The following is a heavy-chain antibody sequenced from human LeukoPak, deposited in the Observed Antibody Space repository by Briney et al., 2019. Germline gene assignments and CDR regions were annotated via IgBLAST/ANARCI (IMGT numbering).Heavy chain of an antibody. Sequence: GRSLRLSCAASGFTFSSYAMSWVRQAPGKGLEWVSAISGSGGSTYYADSVKGRFTISRDNSKNTLYLQMNSLRAEDTAVYYCANYDYYYYYMDVWGKGTTVTVSS. CDR1: GFTFSSYA. D-gene: IGHD3-16*01. V-gene: IGHV3-23*01. CDR2: ISGSGGST. J-gene: IGHJ6*03. CDR3: ANYDYYYYYMDV.